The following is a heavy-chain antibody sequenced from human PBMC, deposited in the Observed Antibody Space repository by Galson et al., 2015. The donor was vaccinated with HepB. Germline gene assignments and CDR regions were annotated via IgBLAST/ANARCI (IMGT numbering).Heavy chain of an antibody. CDR2: ISTYNGNT. V-gene: IGHV1-18*01. CDR3: ARDLVGATNWFDP. J-gene: IGHJ5*02. Sequence: SVKVSCKASGYTFTSYSISWVRQAPGQGLEWMGWISTYNGNTNYAQKLQGRVTMTTDTSTGTAYMELRSLRSDDTAVYYCARDLVGATNWFDPWGQGTLVTVSS. D-gene: IGHD1-26*01. CDR1: GYTFTSYS.